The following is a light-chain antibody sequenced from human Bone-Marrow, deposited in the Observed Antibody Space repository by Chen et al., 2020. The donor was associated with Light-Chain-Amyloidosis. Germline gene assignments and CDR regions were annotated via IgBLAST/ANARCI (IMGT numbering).Light chain of an antibody. V-gene: IGKV3-20*01. Sequence: EIVLTQSPGTLSLSPGERATLSCRASQSVSSSYLAWYQQKPGQAPRLLIYAASSRATGIPDRFSGSESGADFTLTSSRLEPEDFAVYYCQQYGSSPRFTFGPGTKVDIK. CDR1: QSVSSSY. CDR2: AAS. CDR3: QQYGSSPRFT. J-gene: IGKJ3*01.